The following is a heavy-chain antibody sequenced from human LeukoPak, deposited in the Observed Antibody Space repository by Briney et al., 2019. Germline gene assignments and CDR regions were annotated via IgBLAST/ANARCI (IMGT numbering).Heavy chain of an antibody. V-gene: IGHV3-23*01. CDR2: ISGSGGST. CDR1: GFTFSSYA. CDR3: ARDAGYGYDRFDY. Sequence: GGSLRLSCAASGFTFSSYAMSWVRQAPGKGLEWVSAISGSGGSTYYADSVKGRFTISRDNVKNSVYLQMDSLRAEDTAVYYCARDAGYGYDRFDYWGQGTQVTVSS. J-gene: IGHJ4*02. D-gene: IGHD5-18*01.